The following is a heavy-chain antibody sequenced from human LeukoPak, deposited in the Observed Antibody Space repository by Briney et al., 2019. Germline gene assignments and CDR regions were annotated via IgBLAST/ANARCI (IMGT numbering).Heavy chain of an antibody. CDR2: ISGSGDST. Sequence: GGSLRLSCAASGFTFSNYAMRWVRQAPGKGLEWVSGISGSGDSTYYADSVKGRFTISRDNAKNSLYLQMNSLRAEDTAVYYCARDANNKYYYGSGYDYWGQGTLVTVSS. V-gene: IGHV3-23*01. CDR1: GFTFSNYA. J-gene: IGHJ4*02. CDR3: ARDANNKYYYGSGYDY. D-gene: IGHD3-10*01.